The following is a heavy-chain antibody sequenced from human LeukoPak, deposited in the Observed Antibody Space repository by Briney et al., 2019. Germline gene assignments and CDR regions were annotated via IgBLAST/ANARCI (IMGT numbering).Heavy chain of an antibody. V-gene: IGHV3-30*18. D-gene: IGHD3-9*01. CDR1: GFTFSSYG. Sequence: GRSLRLSCAASGFTFSSYGMHWVRQAPGKGLEWVAVISYDGSNKYYADSVKGRFTISRDNSKNTLYLQMNSLRAEDTAVYYCAKSSTGYSVDAFDIWGQGTMVTVSS. CDR3: AKSSTGYSVDAFDI. J-gene: IGHJ3*02. CDR2: ISYDGSNK.